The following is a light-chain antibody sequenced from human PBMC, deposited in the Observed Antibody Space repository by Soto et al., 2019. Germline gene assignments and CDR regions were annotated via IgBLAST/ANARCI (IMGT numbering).Light chain of an antibody. J-gene: IGKJ5*01. V-gene: IGKV2-28*01. CDR2: LGS. Sequence: DIVLTQSPAYLPVTPGGPTSISCKSSQSLLHSNSNTYLAWYLQKPGQSPQRLIYLGSNRAPGVSDRFSGGGSGTHFTLNISRVQAEDVGIYFCMQPLQIPITFGQGTRLEIK. CDR3: MQPLQIPIT. CDR1: QSLLHSNSNTY.